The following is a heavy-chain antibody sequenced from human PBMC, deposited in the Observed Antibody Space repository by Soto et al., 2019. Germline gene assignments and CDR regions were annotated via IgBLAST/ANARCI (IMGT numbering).Heavy chain of an antibody. CDR3: ARDGALTVTTGYYYYGMDG. D-gene: IGHD4-17*01. Sequence: ASVKVSCKASGYTFTSYYMHWVRQAPVQGLELMGIINPSGGSTSYVQMFQGRVTMTSDTSTSTVYMELISLRSEVTSVHYRARDGALTVTTGYYYYGMDGWGRGTTVGVAS. CDR2: INPSGGST. V-gene: IGHV1-46*01. CDR1: GYTFTSYY. J-gene: IGHJ6*04.